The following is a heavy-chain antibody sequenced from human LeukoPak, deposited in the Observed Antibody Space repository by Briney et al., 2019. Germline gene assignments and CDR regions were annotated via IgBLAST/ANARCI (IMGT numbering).Heavy chain of an antibody. V-gene: IGHV3-30*02. Sequence: GGSLRLSCAASGFTFSSYGMHWVRQAPGKGLEWVAFIRYDGSNKYYADSVKGRFTISRDNSKNTLYLQMNSLRAEDTAVYYCAKDPGVLNYDFWSGYDFDYWGQETLVTVSS. CDR3: AKDPGVLNYDFWSGYDFDY. CDR2: IRYDGSNK. CDR1: GFTFSSYG. D-gene: IGHD3-3*01. J-gene: IGHJ4*02.